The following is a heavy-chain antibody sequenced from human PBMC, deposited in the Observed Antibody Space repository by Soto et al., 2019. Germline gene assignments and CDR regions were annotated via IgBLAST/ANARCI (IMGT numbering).Heavy chain of an antibody. CDR2: ISSSGSTI. Sequence: QPGVSLRLSCAASGFTFSSYEMNWVRQAPGKGLEWVSYISSSGSTIYYADSVKGRFTISRDNAKNSLYLQMNSLRAEDTAVYYCARDDEGGIFYYYGMDVWGQGTTVTVSS. CDR1: GFTFSSYE. CDR3: ARDDEGGIFYYYGMDV. J-gene: IGHJ6*02. V-gene: IGHV3-48*03. D-gene: IGHD3-16*01.